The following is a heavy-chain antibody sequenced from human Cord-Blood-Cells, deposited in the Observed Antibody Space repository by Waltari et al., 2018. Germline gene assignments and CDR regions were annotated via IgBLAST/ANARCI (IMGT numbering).Heavy chain of an antibody. D-gene: IGHD5-18*01. Sequence: GPGLVKPSQTLSLTCAISGDSVSSNSAAWNWIRQSPSRGLEWLGRTYYRSKWYNDYAVSVKSRITINPDSSKNQFSLQLNSVTPEDTAVYYCARVVTEGYSYGSYFDYRGQGTLVTVSS. CDR3: ARVVTEGYSYGSYFDY. V-gene: IGHV6-1*01. J-gene: IGHJ4*02. CDR1: GDSVSSNSAA. CDR2: TYYRSKWYN.